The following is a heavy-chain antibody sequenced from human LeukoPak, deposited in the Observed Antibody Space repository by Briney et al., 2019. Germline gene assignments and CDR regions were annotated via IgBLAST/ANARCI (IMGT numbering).Heavy chain of an antibody. V-gene: IGHV3-30*02. D-gene: IGHD3-22*01. J-gene: IGHJ4*02. CDR3: ANAHPYDSSGYPPFDY. CDR2: IRNDGSNK. Sequence: SGGSLRLSCAASGFTFSSYGMHWVRQAPGKGLEWVAFIRNDGSNKYYADSVKGRFTISRDNSKNTLYLQMNSLRAEDTAVFYCANAHPYDSSGYPPFDYWGQGTLVTVSS. CDR1: GFTFSSYG.